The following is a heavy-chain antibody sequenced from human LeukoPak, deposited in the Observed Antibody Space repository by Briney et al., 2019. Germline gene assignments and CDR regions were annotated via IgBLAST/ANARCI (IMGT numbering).Heavy chain of an antibody. CDR1: GFTFSSYA. D-gene: IGHD2-15*01. Sequence: GGSLRLSCAASGFTFSSYAMSWVRQAPGKWLHWVSGISGSGGSTYYADSVKGRFTISRDNSKNTLYLQMNSLRVEDTAVYYCAKSPEVVVMRPPDKWGQGALVVVSP. J-gene: IGHJ4*02. CDR3: AKSPEVVVMRPPDK. V-gene: IGHV3-23*01. CDR2: ISGSGGST.